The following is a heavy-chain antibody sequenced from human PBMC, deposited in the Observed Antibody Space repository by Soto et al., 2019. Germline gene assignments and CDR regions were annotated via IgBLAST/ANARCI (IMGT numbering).Heavy chain of an antibody. J-gene: IGHJ4*01. CDR2: ISVDGGDT. Sequence: GGSLRLSCAASGFTLSDYWMHWVRQVPGKGLLWVSRISVDGGDTTYADSVKGRFTISRDNAKNTLYLQMDTLRAEDTAIHYCARAPEQRQIDYWGHGSLVTVSS. CDR1: GFTLSDYW. V-gene: IGHV3-74*01. CDR3: ARAPEQRQIDY. D-gene: IGHD6-19*01.